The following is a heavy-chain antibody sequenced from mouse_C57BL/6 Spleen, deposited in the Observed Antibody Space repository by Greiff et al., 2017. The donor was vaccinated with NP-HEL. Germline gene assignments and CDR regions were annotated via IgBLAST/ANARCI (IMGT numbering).Heavy chain of an antibody. Sequence: QVQLKQSGPGLVAPSQSLSITCTVSGFSLTSYAISWVRQPPGKGLEWLGVIWTGGGTNYNSALKSRLSISKDNSRSQVFLEVNRLQADDTARYYCAREDFDVWGTGTTVTVSS. J-gene: IGHJ1*03. CDR1: GFSLTSYA. CDR3: AREDFDV. CDR2: IWTGGGT. V-gene: IGHV2-9-1*01.